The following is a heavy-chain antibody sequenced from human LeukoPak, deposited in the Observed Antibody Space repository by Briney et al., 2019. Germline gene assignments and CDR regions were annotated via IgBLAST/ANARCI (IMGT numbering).Heavy chain of an antibody. CDR1: GFTFSSYA. D-gene: IGHD6-13*01. CDR2: ISGSGGST. V-gene: IGHV3-23*01. Sequence: PGGSLRLSCAASGFTFSSYAMSWVRQAPGKWLEWVSAISGSGGSTYYADSVKGRFTISRDNSKNTLYLQMNSLRAEDTAVYYCAKSPSSWSDAFDIWGQGTMVTVSS. J-gene: IGHJ3*02. CDR3: AKSPSSWSDAFDI.